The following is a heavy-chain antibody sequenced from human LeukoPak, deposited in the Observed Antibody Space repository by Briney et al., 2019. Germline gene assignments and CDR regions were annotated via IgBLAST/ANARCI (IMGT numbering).Heavy chain of an antibody. Sequence: GGSLRLSCAASGFTFDDYAMHWVRQAPGKGLEWVSAISGSGGSTYYADSVKGRFTISRGNSKNTLYLQMNSLRAEDTAVYYCAKSRRTGYFDYWGQGTLVTVSS. CDR1: GFTFDDYA. CDR2: ISGSGGST. D-gene: IGHD6-25*01. J-gene: IGHJ4*02. V-gene: IGHV3-23*01. CDR3: AKSRRTGYFDY.